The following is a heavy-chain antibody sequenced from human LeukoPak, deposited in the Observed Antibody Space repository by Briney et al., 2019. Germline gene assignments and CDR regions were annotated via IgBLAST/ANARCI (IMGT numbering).Heavy chain of an antibody. Sequence: PGGSLRLSCAASGFTFSSYGMHWVRQAPGKGLEWVAVIWYDGSNKYYADSVKGRFTISRDNAKNTLYLQMNSLRAEDTAVYYCARDEGGRYQYYFDYWGQGTLVTVSS. J-gene: IGHJ4*02. D-gene: IGHD1-26*01. CDR1: GFTFSSYG. CDR2: IWYDGSNK. V-gene: IGHV3-33*01. CDR3: ARDEGGRYQYYFDY.